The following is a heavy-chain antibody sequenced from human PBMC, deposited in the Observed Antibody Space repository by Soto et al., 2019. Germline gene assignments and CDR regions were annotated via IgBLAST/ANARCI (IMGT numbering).Heavy chain of an antibody. D-gene: IGHD3-3*01. V-gene: IGHV1-3*01. J-gene: IGHJ6*02. CDR1: GYTFTSYA. CDR2: INAGNGNT. CDR3: ARDQGITTFGVYSIYYYVMDV. Sequence: ASVKVSCKASGYTFTSYAIHWVRQAPGQRLEWMGWINAGNGNTRYSQKFQGRVTITGDTSAITAYMELSSLRSEDTAVYYCARDQGITTFGVYSIYYYVMDVWGQGTTVTVSS.